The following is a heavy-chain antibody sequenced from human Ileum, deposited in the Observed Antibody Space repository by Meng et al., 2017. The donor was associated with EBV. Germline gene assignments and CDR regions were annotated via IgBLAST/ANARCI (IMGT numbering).Heavy chain of an antibody. Sequence: HLQLQESCPGLVRASETLSLTCSFSGDSMASSNYYWGWIRQSPGKALECIGTIFYRGNTFYNPSLKSRLTISVDTSKNEFSLNLRSVTAADTAVYYCVSAYDYGDYEAFAYWGLGSLVTVSS. CDR3: VSAYDYGDYEAFAY. V-gene: IGHV4-39*07. CDR1: GDSMASSNYY. J-gene: IGHJ4*02. CDR2: IFYRGNT. D-gene: IGHD4-17*01.